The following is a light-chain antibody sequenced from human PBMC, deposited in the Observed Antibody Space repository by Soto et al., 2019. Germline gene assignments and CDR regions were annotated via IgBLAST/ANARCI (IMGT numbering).Light chain of an antibody. CDR2: DVS. J-gene: IGLJ3*02. Sequence: QSALTQPASVSGSPGQSITISCTGTRSDIGGYKYVSWYQQHPGKAPKLIIYDVSSRPSGVSDRFSGSKSGNTASLTISGLQPEDESDYHCSSYTSTGNPEFGGGTKLTVL. CDR3: SSYTSTGNPE. CDR1: RSDIGGYKY. V-gene: IGLV2-14*01.